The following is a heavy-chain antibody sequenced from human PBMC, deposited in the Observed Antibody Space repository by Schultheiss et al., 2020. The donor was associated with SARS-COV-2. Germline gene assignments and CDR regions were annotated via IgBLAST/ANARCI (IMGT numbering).Heavy chain of an antibody. Sequence: SETLSLTCTVSGGSISSYYWSWIRQPAGKGLEWIGRIYTSGSTNYNPSLKSRVTMSVDTSKNQFSLKLSSVTAADTAVYYCARIRRYYYDSSVLKVGGYFDYWGQGTLVTVSS. CDR2: IYTSGST. D-gene: IGHD3-22*01. J-gene: IGHJ4*02. CDR1: GGSISSYY. CDR3: ARIRRYYYDSSVLKVGGYFDY. V-gene: IGHV4-4*07.